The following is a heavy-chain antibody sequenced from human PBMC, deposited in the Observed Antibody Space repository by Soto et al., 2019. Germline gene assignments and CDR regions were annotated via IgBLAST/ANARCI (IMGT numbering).Heavy chain of an antibody. CDR1: GGSFSGYY. V-gene: IGHV4-34*01. J-gene: IGHJ4*02. Sequence: QVQLQQWGAGLLKPSETLSLTCAVYGGSFSGYYWSWIRQPPGKGLEWIGEINHSGSTNYNPSLKSRVTISVDTSKIQFSLKLSSVTAADTAVYYCGRARGVGNRTYFDYWGQGTLVTVSS. D-gene: IGHD1-26*01. CDR3: GRARGVGNRTYFDY. CDR2: INHSGST.